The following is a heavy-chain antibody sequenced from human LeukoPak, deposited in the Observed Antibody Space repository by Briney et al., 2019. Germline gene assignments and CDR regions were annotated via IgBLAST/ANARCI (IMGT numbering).Heavy chain of an antibody. CDR3: ARDVGSNWYVDF. V-gene: IGHV1-2*02. CDR1: GYTFTGYY. J-gene: IGHJ4*02. Sequence: ASVKVSCKASGYTFTGYYMHWVRQAPGQGLEWMGWINPNNGGTKYAQKFQGRVTMTRDTSITTAYMEVNRLRFDDTALYYCARDVGSNWYVDFWGQGTLVTVSS. CDR2: INPNNGGT. D-gene: IGHD6-13*01.